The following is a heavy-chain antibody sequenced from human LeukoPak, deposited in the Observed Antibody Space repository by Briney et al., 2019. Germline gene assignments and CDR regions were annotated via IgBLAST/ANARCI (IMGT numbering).Heavy chain of an antibody. Sequence: SETLSLTCAVSGDSISNGYYWVWIRQPPGRGLEWIGSLYHSDSAYYNTSLRRRVSMSVDTSKNKFSLTLSFVTAADTAVYYCARQHDSYYYYYIDVWGSGTTVTVSS. CDR3: ARQHDSYYYYYIDV. V-gene: IGHV4-38-2*01. CDR1: GDSISNGYY. J-gene: IGHJ6*03. CDR2: LYHSDSA.